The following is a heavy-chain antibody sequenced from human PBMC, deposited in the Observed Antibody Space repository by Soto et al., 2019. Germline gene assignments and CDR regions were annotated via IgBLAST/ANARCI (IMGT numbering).Heavy chain of an antibody. J-gene: IGHJ6*03. CDR1: GFTFSDYY. D-gene: IGHD3-10*02. Sequence: GGSLRLSCAASGFTFSDYYMSWIRQAPGKGLEWVSYISSSGSTIYYADSVKGRFTISRDNAKNSLYLQMNSLRAEDTAVYYCARCLGRNRVRGHYYYMDVWGKGTTVTVSS. CDR3: ARCLGRNRVRGHYYYMDV. V-gene: IGHV3-11*01. CDR2: ISSSGSTI.